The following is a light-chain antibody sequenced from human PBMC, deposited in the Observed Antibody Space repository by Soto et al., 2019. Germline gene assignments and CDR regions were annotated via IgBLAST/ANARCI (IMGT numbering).Light chain of an antibody. CDR3: QQYGGSPRVT. CDR1: QSVTSNY. CDR2: GAS. Sequence: EIVLTQSPGTLSLSPGERATLSCRASQSVTSNYLAWYQQKPGQAPRLLIYGASSRATGIPDRFSGSGSGTAFTPTISRPEPQDFAVYYCQQYGGSPRVTFGGGAKVEIK. V-gene: IGKV3-20*01. J-gene: IGKJ4*01.